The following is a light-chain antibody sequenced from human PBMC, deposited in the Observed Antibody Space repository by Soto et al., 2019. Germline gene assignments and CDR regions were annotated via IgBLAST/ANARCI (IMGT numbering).Light chain of an antibody. CDR1: QTLYNN. V-gene: IGKV3-15*01. Sequence: EIVMTQSPATLSVSPGERAILSCRASQTLYNNLAWYQQKLGQAPRPLIYGASARATDIPARFSGSGSGTEFTLTISGLQSEDFAIYYCQQYSDWPLTFGGGTKVEIK. CDR3: QQYSDWPLT. J-gene: IGKJ4*01. CDR2: GAS.